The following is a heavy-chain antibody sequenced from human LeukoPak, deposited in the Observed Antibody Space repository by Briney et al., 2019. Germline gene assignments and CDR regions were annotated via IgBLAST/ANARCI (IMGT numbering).Heavy chain of an antibody. D-gene: IGHD3-10*01. CDR3: ATSDSGRSWDWIAP. CDR1: GYTFTSYD. V-gene: IGHV1-8*01. Sequence: ASVKVSCKASGYTFTSYDINWVRQATGQGLEWMGWMNPNSGNTGYAQKFQGRVTMTRNTSISTAYMELSDLRSDDTALYYCATSDSGRSWDWIAPWGQGTLVTVSS. CDR2: MNPNSGNT. J-gene: IGHJ5*02.